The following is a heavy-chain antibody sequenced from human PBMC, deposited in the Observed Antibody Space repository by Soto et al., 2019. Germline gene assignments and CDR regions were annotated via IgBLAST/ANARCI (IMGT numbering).Heavy chain of an antibody. Sequence: GASVKVSCKASGYTFTSYGISWVRQAPGQGLEWMGWISAYNGNTNYAQKLQGRVTMTTDTSTSTAYMELRSLRSDDTAVYYCARDQGWELFAAFAVLGDYYGMDVWGQGTTVTVSS. CDR3: ARDQGWELFAAFAVLGDYYGMDV. J-gene: IGHJ6*02. CDR1: GYTFTSYG. D-gene: IGHD1-26*01. CDR2: ISAYNGNT. V-gene: IGHV1-18*04.